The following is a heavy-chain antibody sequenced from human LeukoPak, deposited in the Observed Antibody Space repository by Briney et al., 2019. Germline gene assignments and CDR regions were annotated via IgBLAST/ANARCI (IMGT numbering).Heavy chain of an antibody. Sequence: GGSLRLSCAASGFTFSSYAMSWVRQAPGKGLEWVSAISGSGGSTYYADSVKGRFTISRDNSKNTLYLQMNSLRAEDTAVYYCASSSWYFGYAFDIWGQGTMVTVSS. J-gene: IGHJ3*02. D-gene: IGHD6-13*01. V-gene: IGHV3-23*01. CDR2: ISGSGGST. CDR3: ASSSWYFGYAFDI. CDR1: GFTFSSYA.